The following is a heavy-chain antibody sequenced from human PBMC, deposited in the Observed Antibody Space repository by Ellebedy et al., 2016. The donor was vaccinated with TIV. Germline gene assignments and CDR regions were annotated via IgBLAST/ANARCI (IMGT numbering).Heavy chain of an antibody. V-gene: IGHV5-10-1*01. CDR1: GYSFTSYW. J-gene: IGHJ4*02. CDR2: IDPSDSYT. CDR3: ARIPVYDNPDD. D-gene: IGHD3-22*01. Sequence: GESLKISXKGSGYSFTSYWISWVRQMPGKGLEWMGRIDPSDSYTNYSPFFQGHVTISADKSISTAYLQWSSLKASDTAMYYCARIPVYDNPDDWGQGTLVTVSS.